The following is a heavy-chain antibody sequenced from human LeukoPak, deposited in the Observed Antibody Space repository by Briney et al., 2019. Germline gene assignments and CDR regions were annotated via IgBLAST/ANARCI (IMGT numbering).Heavy chain of an antibody. J-gene: IGHJ4*02. Sequence: GESLKISCKASGYSFTSYWIGWVRQMPGKGLEWMVIIYPGDSDTRYSPSFQGQVTISADKSISTAYLQWSSLRASDTAMYYCARDYDGSGSGFDYWGQGTLVTVSS. D-gene: IGHD3-22*01. V-gene: IGHV5-51*01. CDR3: ARDYDGSGSGFDY. CDR1: GYSFTSYW. CDR2: IYPGDSDT.